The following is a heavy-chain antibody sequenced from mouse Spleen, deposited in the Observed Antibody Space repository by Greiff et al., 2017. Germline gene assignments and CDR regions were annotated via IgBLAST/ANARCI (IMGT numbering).Heavy chain of an antibody. V-gene: IGHV1-52*01. J-gene: IGHJ2*01. CDR1: GYTFTSYW. CDR2: IDPSDSET. D-gene: IGHD1-1*01. Sequence: QVQLQQPGAELVRPGSSVKLSCKASGYTFTSYWMHWVKQRPIQGLEWIGNIDPSDSETHYNQKFKDKATLTVDKSSSTAYMQLSSLTSEDSAVYYCARWASTTPYDYWGQGTTLTVSS. CDR3: ARWASTTPYDY.